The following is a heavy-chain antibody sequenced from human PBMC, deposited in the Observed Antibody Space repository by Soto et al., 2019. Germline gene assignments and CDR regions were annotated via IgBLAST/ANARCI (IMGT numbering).Heavy chain of an antibody. V-gene: IGHV3-33*08. CDR3: ASGQDPYWYFDL. CDR2: IWYDGSNK. Sequence: GGSLRLSCAVSGFTFSSYGMHWVRQAPGKGLEWVAVIWYDGSNKYYADSVKGRFTISRDNSKNTLYLQMNSLRAEDTAVYYCASGQDPYWYFDLWGRGTLVTVSS. CDR1: GFTFSSYG. J-gene: IGHJ2*01.